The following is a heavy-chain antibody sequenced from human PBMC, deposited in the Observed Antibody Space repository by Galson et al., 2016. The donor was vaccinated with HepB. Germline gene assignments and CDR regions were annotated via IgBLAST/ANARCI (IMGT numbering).Heavy chain of an antibody. CDR1: GFTFSSYG. J-gene: IGHJ5*02. CDR2: IWYDGSNK. D-gene: IGHD4-17*01. Sequence: SLRLSCAASGFTFSSYGMPWVRQAPGKGLEWVAVIWYDGSNKYYADSVKGRFTISRDNSKNTLYLQMNSLRAEDTAVYYCARDQDHTVTTPFDPWGQGTLVTVSS. CDR3: ARDQDHTVTTPFDP. V-gene: IGHV3-33*01.